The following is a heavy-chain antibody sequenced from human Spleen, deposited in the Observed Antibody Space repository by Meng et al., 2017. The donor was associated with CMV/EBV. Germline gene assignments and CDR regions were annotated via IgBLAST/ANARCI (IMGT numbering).Heavy chain of an antibody. J-gene: IGHJ6*02. CDR1: GFHFGTYW. CDR3: GRDMNV. Sequence: GGSLRLSCAGSGFHFGTYWMTWFRQAPGRALEWVANINQDASQKNYVDSVEGRFTISRDNAENSMYLQMNSLRAEDTAVYYCGRDMNVWGQGTTVTVSS. V-gene: IGHV3-7*01. CDR2: INQDASQK.